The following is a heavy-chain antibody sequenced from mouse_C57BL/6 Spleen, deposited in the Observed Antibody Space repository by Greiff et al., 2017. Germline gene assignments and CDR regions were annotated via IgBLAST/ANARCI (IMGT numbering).Heavy chain of an antibody. D-gene: IGHD1-1*02. CDR1: GYTFTSYW. Sequence: QVQLQQSGAELVMPGASVKLSCKASGYTFTSYWMHWVKQRPGQGLEWIGEIDPSDSYTNYNQKFKGKSTLTVDKSSSTAYMQLSSLTYEDSAVYYGARKGGSPYWYFDVWGTGTTVTVSS. CDR2: IDPSDSYT. J-gene: IGHJ1*03. CDR3: ARKGGSPYWYFDV. V-gene: IGHV1-69*01.